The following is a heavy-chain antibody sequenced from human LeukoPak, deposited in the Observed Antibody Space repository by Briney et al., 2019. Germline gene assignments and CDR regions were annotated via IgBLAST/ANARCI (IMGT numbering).Heavy chain of an antibody. V-gene: IGHV4-39*07. J-gene: IGHJ5*02. D-gene: IGHD1-26*01. Sequence: PSETLSLTCTVSGGSISSSSYYWGWIRQPPGKGLEWIGSIYYSGSTYYNPSLKSRVTISVDTSKNQFSLKLGSVTAADTAVYYCARGSQWELPAYNWFDPWGQGTLVTVSS. CDR1: GGSISSSSYY. CDR3: ARGSQWELPAYNWFDP. CDR2: IYYSGST.